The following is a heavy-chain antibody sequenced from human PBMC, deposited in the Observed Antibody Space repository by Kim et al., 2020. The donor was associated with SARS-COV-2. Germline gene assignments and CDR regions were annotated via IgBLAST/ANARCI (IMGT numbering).Heavy chain of an antibody. Sequence: SETLSLTCTVSGGSISSSSYYWGWIRQPPGKGLEWIGSIYCSGSTYYNPSLKSRFTISVDTSKNQFSLKVSSVTAADTAVYYCATTPRDSSTYYLDVWGQGTTVTVSS. D-gene: IGHD6-13*01. V-gene: IGHV4-39*01. CDR1: GGSISSSSYY. CDR2: IYCSGST. J-gene: IGHJ6*02. CDR3: ATTPRDSSTYYLDV.